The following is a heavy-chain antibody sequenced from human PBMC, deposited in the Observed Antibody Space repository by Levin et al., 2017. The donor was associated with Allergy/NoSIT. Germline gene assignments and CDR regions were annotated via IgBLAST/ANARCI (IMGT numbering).Heavy chain of an antibody. D-gene: IGHD3-22*01. Sequence: EASVKVSCKASGYTFSNYGISWVRQAPGQGLEWMGLISAYNADTNYAQKFQGRVTMTKDTSTNTAYMELRSLRSDDTAVYYCARDDSSGYNPDYWGQGTLVTVSS. CDR2: ISAYNADT. V-gene: IGHV1-18*01. CDR3: ARDDSSGYNPDY. CDR1: GYTFSNYG. J-gene: IGHJ4*02.